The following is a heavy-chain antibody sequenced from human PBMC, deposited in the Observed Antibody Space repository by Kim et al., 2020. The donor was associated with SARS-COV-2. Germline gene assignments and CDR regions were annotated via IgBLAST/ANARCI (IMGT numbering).Heavy chain of an antibody. V-gene: IGHV3-66*02. CDR2: IYSGGST. Sequence: GGSLRLSCAASGFTVSSNYMSWVRQAPGKGLEWVSVIYSGGSTYYADSVKGRFTISRDNSKNTLYLQMNSLRAEDTAVYYCARDRETITIFGVVILYGMDVWGQGSTVTVSS. CDR3: ARDRETITIFGVVILYGMDV. CDR1: GFTVSSNY. J-gene: IGHJ6*02. D-gene: IGHD3-3*01.